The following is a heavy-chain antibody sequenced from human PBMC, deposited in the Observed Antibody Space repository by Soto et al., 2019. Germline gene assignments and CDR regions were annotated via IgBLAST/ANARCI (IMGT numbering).Heavy chain of an antibody. J-gene: IGHJ6*02. Sequence: QVQLVESGGGVVQPGRSLRLSCAASGFTFSSYSMHWVRQAPGKGLEWVAVIWYDGSNKYYADSVKGRFTISRDNSKNTLSLQMNSLRAEDTAVYYCARDLTTEPYYYYYGMDVWGQGTTVTVSS. V-gene: IGHV3-33*01. CDR2: IWYDGSNK. D-gene: IGHD3-22*01. CDR1: GFTFSSYS. CDR3: ARDLTTEPYYYYYGMDV.